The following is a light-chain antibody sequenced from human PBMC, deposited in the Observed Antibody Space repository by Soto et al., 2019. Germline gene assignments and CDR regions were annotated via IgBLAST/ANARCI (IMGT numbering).Light chain of an antibody. J-gene: IGKJ4*01. CDR2: DAS. CDR1: QSVSSY. V-gene: IGKV3-11*01. CDR3: QQHSNWPLT. Sequence: EIVLTQSPATLSLSPGERATLSCRASQSVSSYLAWYQQKPGQAPRLLIYDASNRATGIPAGFSGSGSGTDFTLTISSLEPEDFAVYYCQQHSNWPLTFGGGTKVDIK.